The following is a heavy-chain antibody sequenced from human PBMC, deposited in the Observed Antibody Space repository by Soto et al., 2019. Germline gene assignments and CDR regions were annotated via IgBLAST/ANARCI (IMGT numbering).Heavy chain of an antibody. V-gene: IGHV3-30-3*01. Sequence: GGSLRLSCAASGFTFSSYAMHWVRQAPGKGLEWVAVISYDGSNKYYADSVKGRFTISRDNSKNTLYLQMNSLRAEDTAVYYCARDRYNWNYDYWGQGTLVNVSS. CDR1: GFTFSSYA. CDR2: ISYDGSNK. CDR3: ARDRYNWNYDY. D-gene: IGHD1-7*01. J-gene: IGHJ4*02.